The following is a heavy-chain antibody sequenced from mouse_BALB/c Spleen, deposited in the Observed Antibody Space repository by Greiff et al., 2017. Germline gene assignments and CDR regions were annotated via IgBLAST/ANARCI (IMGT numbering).Heavy chain of an antibody. CDR2: IYPGDGDT. J-gene: IGHJ4*01. V-gene: IGHV1-82*01. CDR1: GYAFSSSW. Sequence: QVQLQQSGPELVKPGASVKISCKASGYAFSSSWMNWVKQRPGQGLEWIGRIYPGDGDTNYNGKFKGKATLTADKSSSTAYMQLSSLTSVDSAVYFCARLGEYGYDLDAMDYWGQGTSVTVSS. D-gene: IGHD2-2*01. CDR3: ARLGEYGYDLDAMDY.